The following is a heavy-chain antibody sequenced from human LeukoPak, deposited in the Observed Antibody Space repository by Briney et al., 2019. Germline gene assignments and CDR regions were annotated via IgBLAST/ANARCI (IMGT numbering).Heavy chain of an antibody. V-gene: IGHV1-69*13. J-gene: IGHJ3*02. CDR3: ARDKSPYYDSSGHAFDI. D-gene: IGHD3-22*01. CDR2: IIPIFGTA. Sequence: ASVKVSCKASGGTFSNYAISWVRQAPGQGLEWMGGIIPIFGTANYAQKFQGRVTITADESTSTAYMELSSLRSEDTAVYYCARDKSPYYDSSGHAFDIWGQGTMVTVSS. CDR1: GGTFSNYA.